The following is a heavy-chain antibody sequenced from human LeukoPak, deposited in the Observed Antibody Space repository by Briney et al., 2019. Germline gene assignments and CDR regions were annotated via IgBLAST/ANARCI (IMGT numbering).Heavy chain of an antibody. V-gene: IGHV1-8*01. D-gene: IGHD2-15*01. CDR3: ARGLGYCSGGSCSHFDY. CDR1: GYTFTSYD. J-gene: IGHJ4*02. Sequence: GASVKVSCKASGYTFTSYDINWVRQATGQGLEWMGRMNPNSGNTGYAQKFQGRVTMTRNTSISTAYMELSSLRSEDTAVYYCARGLGYCSGGSCSHFDYWGQGTLVTVSS. CDR2: MNPNSGNT.